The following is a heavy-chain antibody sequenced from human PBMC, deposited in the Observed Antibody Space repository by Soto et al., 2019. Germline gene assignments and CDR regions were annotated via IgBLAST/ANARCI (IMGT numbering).Heavy chain of an antibody. CDR2: IIPIFGTA. D-gene: IGHD3-16*02. V-gene: IGHV1-69*13. CDR3: ARELGGRDMITFGGVIAPFDY. CDR1: GGTFSSYA. Sequence: GASVKVSCKASGGTFSSYAISWVRQAPGQGLEWMGGIIPIFGTANYAQKFQGRVTITADESTSTAYMELSSLRSEDTAVYYCARELGGRDMITFGGVIAPFDYWGQGTLVTVSS. J-gene: IGHJ4*02.